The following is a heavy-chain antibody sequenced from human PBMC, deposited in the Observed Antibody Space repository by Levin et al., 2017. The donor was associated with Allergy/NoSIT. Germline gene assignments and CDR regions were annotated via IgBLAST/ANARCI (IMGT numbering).Heavy chain of an antibody. Sequence: GEYLKISCAASGFTFSSDVMSWVRQAPGKGLEWVSGISGSGDATYYADSVRGRFTISRDNSKNMLSLQMNSLRAEDTALYYCAKGSYCSAGTCYSRLGYWGQGTLVTVSS. D-gene: IGHD2-15*01. CDR3: AKGSYCSAGTCYSRLGY. V-gene: IGHV3-23*01. CDR2: ISGSGDAT. J-gene: IGHJ4*02. CDR1: GFTFSSDV.